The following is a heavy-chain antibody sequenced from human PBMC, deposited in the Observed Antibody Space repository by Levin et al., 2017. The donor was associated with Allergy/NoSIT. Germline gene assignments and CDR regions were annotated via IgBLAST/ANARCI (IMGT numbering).Heavy chain of an antibody. D-gene: IGHD3-22*01. CDR2: INHGERT. J-gene: IGHJ4*02. Sequence: SETLSLTCAIYGGSFGDFYWSWIRQPPGKGLEWIADINHGERTNYNPSLNSRVTMSLDMSKNQFSLMLASVTAADTGVYYCARGGSGYDGFDYYYYPFDKWGQGTLVTVSS. CDR3: ARGGSGYDGFDYYYYPFDK. V-gene: IGHV4-34*01. CDR1: GGSFGDFY.